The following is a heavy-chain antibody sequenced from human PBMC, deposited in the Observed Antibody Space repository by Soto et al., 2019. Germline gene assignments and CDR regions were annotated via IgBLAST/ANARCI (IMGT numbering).Heavy chain of an antibody. D-gene: IGHD3-22*01. Sequence: QVQLVESGGGVVQPGRSLRLSCAASGFIFSTYGMHWVRQAPGKGLEWVAVISYDGRDILYADSMKGRFTISRADSKNTLYLQMNSLRAEDTAMYYCVQDRYYDSSGYYPSYWGQGTLVTVSS. J-gene: IGHJ4*02. CDR3: VQDRYYDSSGYYPSY. V-gene: IGHV3-30*18. CDR1: GFIFSTYG. CDR2: ISYDGRDI.